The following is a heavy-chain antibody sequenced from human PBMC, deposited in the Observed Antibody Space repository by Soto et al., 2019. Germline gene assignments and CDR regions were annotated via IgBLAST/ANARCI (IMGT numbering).Heavy chain of an antibody. CDR2: ISPYNDDT. CDR3: AREDCGGGSCYGVDY. D-gene: IGHD2-15*01. J-gene: IGHJ4*02. CDR1: EYVVSDFG. Sequence: PVTNSFQAPEYVVSDFGVSLGRRPLGQGLEWMGWISPYNDDTKYTQKLQGRVTMTTDTSTGTAYMELRSLRSDDTAVYYCAREDCGGGSCYGVDYWGQGTLVTVSS. V-gene: IGHV1-18*01.